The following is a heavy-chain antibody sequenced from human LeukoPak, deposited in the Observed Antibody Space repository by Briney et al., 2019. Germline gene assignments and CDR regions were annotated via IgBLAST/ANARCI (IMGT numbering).Heavy chain of an antibody. CDR1: GFTFSNYD. D-gene: IGHD2-15*01. Sequence: GGSLRLSCAASGFTFSNYDMHWGRQATGKGLEWVSAIGTAGDTYYQGSVRGRFTMSRENAKNSLYLQMNSLTAGDTAGYYCARGADTHFVYWGQGILVTVSS. V-gene: IGHV3-13*04. CDR3: ARGADTHFVY. CDR2: IGTAGDT. J-gene: IGHJ4*02.